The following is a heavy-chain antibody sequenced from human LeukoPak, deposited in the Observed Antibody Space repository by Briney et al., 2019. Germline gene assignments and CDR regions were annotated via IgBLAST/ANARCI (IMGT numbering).Heavy chain of an antibody. J-gene: IGHJ4*02. D-gene: IGHD3-10*01. CDR3: ARGGVNIDY. CDR2: IYYSGST. Sequence: SETLSLTCIVSGGSISSYYWSWIRQPPGKGLEWIGYIYYSGSTNYNPSLKSRVTISVDTSKNQFPLKLSSVTAADTAVYFCARGGVNIDYWGQGTLVTVSS. V-gene: IGHV4-59*01. CDR1: GGSISSYY.